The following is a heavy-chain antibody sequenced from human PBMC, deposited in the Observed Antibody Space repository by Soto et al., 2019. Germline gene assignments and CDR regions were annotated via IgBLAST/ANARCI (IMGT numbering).Heavy chain of an antibody. Sequence: PGGSLRLSCAASGFTFSNNWMHWVRQAPGKGLEWVSTISGSGGSTYYADSVKGRFTISRDNSKNTLYLQMNSLRAEDTAVYYCAKDQGSSWYEIDYWGQGTLVTVSS. D-gene: IGHD6-13*01. CDR1: GFTFSNNW. J-gene: IGHJ4*02. CDR3: AKDQGSSWYEIDY. V-gene: IGHV3-23*01. CDR2: ISGSGGST.